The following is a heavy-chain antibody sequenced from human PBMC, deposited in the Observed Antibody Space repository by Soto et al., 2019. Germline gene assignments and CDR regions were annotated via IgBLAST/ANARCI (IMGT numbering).Heavy chain of an antibody. CDR2: VYWDDDK. Sequence: QITLNESGPALVKPTQTLTLTCTFSGFSLNTRDVGVGWIRQPPGKALEWLGVVYWDDDKTYSPSLKSRLTITKDTPKIQVVLRMTKMDPVDTATYYCAHCRGGVASFWGQGTLVTVSP. V-gene: IGHV2-5*02. CDR1: GFSLNTRDVG. CDR3: AHCRGGVASF. D-gene: IGHD3-16*01. J-gene: IGHJ4*02.